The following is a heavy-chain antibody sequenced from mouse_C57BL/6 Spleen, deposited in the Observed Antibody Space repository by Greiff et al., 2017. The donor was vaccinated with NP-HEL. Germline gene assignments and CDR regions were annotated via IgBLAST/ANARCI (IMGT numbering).Heavy chain of an antibody. CDR3: ARGFITTVVATRAMDY. J-gene: IGHJ4*01. CDR1: GYSFTGYY. D-gene: IGHD1-1*01. V-gene: IGHV1-31*01. CDR2: IYPYNGVS. Sequence: EVQLQQSGPELVKPGASVKISCKASGYSFTGYYMHWVKQSHGNILDWIGYIYPYNGVSSYNQKFKGKATLTVDKSSSTAYMELRSLTSEDSAVYYCARGFITTVVATRAMDYWGQGTSVTVSS.